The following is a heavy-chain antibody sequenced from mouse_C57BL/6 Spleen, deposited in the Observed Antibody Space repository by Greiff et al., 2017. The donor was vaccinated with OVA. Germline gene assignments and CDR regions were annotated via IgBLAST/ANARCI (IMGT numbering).Heavy chain of an antibody. D-gene: IGHD4-1*01. CDR2: ISYDGSN. CDR3: AREWERCLDY. V-gene: IGHV3-6*01. J-gene: IGHJ2*01. Sequence: EVQLQQSGPGLVKPSQSLSLTCSVTGYSITSGYYWNWIRQFPGNKLEWMGYISYDGSNNYNPSLKNRISITRDTSKNQFFLKLNSVTTEDTATYYCAREWERCLDYWGQGTTLTVSS. CDR1: GYSITSGYY.